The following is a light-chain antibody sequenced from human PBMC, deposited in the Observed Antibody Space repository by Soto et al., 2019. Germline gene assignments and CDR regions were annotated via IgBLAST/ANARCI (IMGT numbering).Light chain of an antibody. V-gene: IGKV3-11*01. CDR1: QSVSSH. Sequence: EIVLTQSPATLSLSPGERATLSCRASQSVSSHLAWYQQKPGQAPRLLIYDASNRATGIPARFSGSGSGAVFTLTISSLETEDFAVYYCQQRSYWITFGQGTRLEIK. CDR3: QQRSYWIT. J-gene: IGKJ5*01. CDR2: DAS.